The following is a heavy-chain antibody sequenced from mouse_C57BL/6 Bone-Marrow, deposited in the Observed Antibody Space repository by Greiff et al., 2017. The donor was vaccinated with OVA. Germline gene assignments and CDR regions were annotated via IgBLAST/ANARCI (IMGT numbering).Heavy chain of an antibody. V-gene: IGHV1-76*01. CDR2: IYPGSGNI. D-gene: IGHD2-2*01. J-gene: IGHJ2*01. CDR1: GYTFTAYY. Sequence: VKLMESGAELVRPGASVKLSCKASGYTFTAYYISWVKQRPGQGLEWIARIYPGSGNIYYNEKFKGKATLTAEKSSSTAYMQLSSLTSDDSAVYFCARSERLRDYFDYWCQGTTLTVSS. CDR3: ARSERLRDYFDY.